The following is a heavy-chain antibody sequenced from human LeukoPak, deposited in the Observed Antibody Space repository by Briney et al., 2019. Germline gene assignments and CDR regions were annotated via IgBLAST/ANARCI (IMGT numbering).Heavy chain of an antibody. D-gene: IGHD6-13*01. J-gene: IGHJ4*02. CDR2: IKAGNGDT. V-gene: IGHV1-3*01. Sequence: ASVKVCCKASGYTFTTYAIDWMRQVAGQRLEWMGGIKAGNGDTKYSQRFQGRVTLTRDTSASTAYMELSSLRSEDTAVYFCARGAAAVDYWGQGTRVTVSS. CDR3: ARGAAAVDY. CDR1: GYTFTTYA.